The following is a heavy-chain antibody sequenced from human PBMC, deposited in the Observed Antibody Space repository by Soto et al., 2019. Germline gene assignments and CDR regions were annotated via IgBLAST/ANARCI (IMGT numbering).Heavy chain of an antibody. J-gene: IGHJ6*02. D-gene: IGHD3-22*01. CDR1: GFTFRSYS. V-gene: IGHV3-21*01. CDR3: ARVVDYCDPYYYYGMDV. Sequence: PGGSPRLSCAASGFTFRSYSMNWVRQAPGKGLEWVSSISCSSSYIYYADSVKGRFTISRDNAKNSLYLQMNSLRAEDTAVYYCARVVDYCDPYYYYGMDVWGQGTTVTVSS. CDR2: ISCSSSYI.